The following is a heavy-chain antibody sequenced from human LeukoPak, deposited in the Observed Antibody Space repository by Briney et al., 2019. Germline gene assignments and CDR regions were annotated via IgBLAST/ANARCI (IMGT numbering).Heavy chain of an antibody. D-gene: IGHD6-19*01. CDR2: IWYDGSNK. J-gene: IGHJ6*04. V-gene: IGHV3-33*01. CDR1: GFTFSSYG. Sequence: GSLRLSCAASGFTFSSYGMHWVRQAPGKGLEWVAAIWYDGSNKYYADSVKGRFTISRDNSKNTLYLQMNSLRAEDTAVYYCARVLAVAGNPYYYGMDVWGKGTAVTVSS. CDR3: ARVLAVAGNPYYYGMDV.